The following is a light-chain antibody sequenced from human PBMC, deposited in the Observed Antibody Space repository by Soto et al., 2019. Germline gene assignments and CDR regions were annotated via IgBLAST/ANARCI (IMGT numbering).Light chain of an antibody. J-gene: IGLJ2*01. CDR1: SSNIGAGYD. CDR2: GNS. V-gene: IGLV1-40*01. Sequence: QSVLTQPPSVSGAPGQRVTISCTGSSSNIGAGYDVHWYQQLPGTAPKLLIYGNSNRPSGVPDRFSGSKSGTSASLAITGLQAEDEADYYCQSYDSILSGSVFGGWTKLTVL. CDR3: QSYDSILSGSV.